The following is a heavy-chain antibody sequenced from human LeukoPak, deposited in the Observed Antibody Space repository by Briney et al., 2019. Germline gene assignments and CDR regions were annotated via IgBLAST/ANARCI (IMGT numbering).Heavy chain of an antibody. Sequence: MASETLSLTCTVSGGSISSYYWSWIRQPARKGLEWIGRIYTSGSTNYNPSLKSRVTMSVDTSRNQFSLKLSSVTAADTAVYYCARGGLDTAMTNYYFDYWGQGTLVTVSS. J-gene: IGHJ4*02. D-gene: IGHD5-18*01. CDR1: GGSISSYY. CDR3: ARGGLDTAMTNYYFDY. V-gene: IGHV4-4*07. CDR2: IYTSGST.